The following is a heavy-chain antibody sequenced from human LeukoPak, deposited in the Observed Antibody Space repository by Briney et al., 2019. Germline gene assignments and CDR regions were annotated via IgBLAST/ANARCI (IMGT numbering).Heavy chain of an antibody. Sequence: TGGSLRLSCAASGFIFSDYSMTWVRQAPGKGLEWVANLDQGGSDDFYLDSVRGRFIISRDNARNSLYLQMNGLRVEDTAVYYCAKEFLRWGFDPWGQGTLVTVSS. V-gene: IGHV3-7*01. CDR2: LDQGGSDD. CDR3: AKEFLRWGFDP. D-gene: IGHD2-21*01. J-gene: IGHJ5*02. CDR1: GFIFSDYS.